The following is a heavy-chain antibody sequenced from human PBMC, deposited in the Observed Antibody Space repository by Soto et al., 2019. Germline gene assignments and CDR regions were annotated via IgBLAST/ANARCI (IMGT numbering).Heavy chain of an antibody. J-gene: IGHJ6*02. CDR3: ARECMYQNYYYYGMDV. CDR1: GFTFSSYW. Sequence: EVQLVESGGGLVQPGGSLRLSCAASGFTFSSYWMSWVRQAPGKGLEWVANIKEDGSEKYYVDSVKGRFTISRDNAKTSLYLQMNSLRAEDTAVYYCARECMYQNYYYYGMDVWGQGTTVTVSS. CDR2: IKEDGSEK. V-gene: IGHV3-7*04. D-gene: IGHD2-2*01.